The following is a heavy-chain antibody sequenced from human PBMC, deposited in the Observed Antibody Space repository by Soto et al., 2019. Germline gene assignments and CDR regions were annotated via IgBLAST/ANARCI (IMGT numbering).Heavy chain of an antibody. CDR1: GGSISSYY. J-gene: IGHJ6*03. D-gene: IGHD3-10*01. V-gene: IGHV4-59*01. CDR2: IYYSGST. CDR3: AGRVVRGPKQLRQYYYYYYMDV. Sequence: PSETLSLTCTVSGGSISSYYWSWIRQPPGKGLEWIGYIYYSGSTNYNPSLKSRVTISVDTSKNQFSLKLSSVTAADTAVYYCAGRVVRGPKQLRQYYYYYYMDVWGKGTTVTVSS.